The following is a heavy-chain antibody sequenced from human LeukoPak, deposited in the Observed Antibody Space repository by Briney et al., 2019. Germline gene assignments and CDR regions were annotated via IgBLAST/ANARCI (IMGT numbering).Heavy chain of an antibody. CDR1: GGTFSSYA. J-gene: IGHJ6*02. Sequence: ASVKVSCKASGGTFSSYAISWVRQAPGQGLEWMGWMNPNSGNTGYAQKFQGRVTMTRNTSISTAYMELSSLRSEDTAVYYCARGPSSHYDFWSGYFTGYYYYGMDVWGQGTTVTVSS. D-gene: IGHD3-3*01. CDR3: ARGPSSHYDFWSGYFTGYYYYGMDV. V-gene: IGHV1-8*02. CDR2: MNPNSGNT.